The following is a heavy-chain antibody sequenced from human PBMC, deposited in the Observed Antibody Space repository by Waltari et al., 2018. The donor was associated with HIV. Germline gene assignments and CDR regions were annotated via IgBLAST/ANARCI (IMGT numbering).Heavy chain of an antibody. J-gene: IGHJ6*02. D-gene: IGHD3-22*01. CDR2: IRSNIGTT. Sequence: QVQLVQSGTEVKKPGASVKVSCKAIGYTFTSHYIHWVRQAPGQGLEWMGIIRSNIGTTMYAQKFQGRLTMTRDTSTSTVYMELSSLRSDDTAVYYCARVQYDSSGYQYRVWNGMDVWGQGTTVTV. CDR1: GYTFTSHY. CDR3: ARVQYDSSGYQYRVWNGMDV. V-gene: IGHV1-46*01.